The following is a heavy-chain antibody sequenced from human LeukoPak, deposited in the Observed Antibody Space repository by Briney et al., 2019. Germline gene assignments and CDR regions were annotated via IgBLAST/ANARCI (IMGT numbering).Heavy chain of an antibody. V-gene: IGHV4-34*01. D-gene: IGHD5-18*01. CDR3: ARGGIQLWLPLPDY. Sequence: PSETLSLTCAVYGGSFSGYYWSWIRQPPGRGLEWIGEINHSGSTNYNPSLKSRVTISVDTSKNQFSLKLSSVTAADTAVYYCARGGIQLWLPLPDYWGQGTLVTVSS. CDR2: INHSGST. J-gene: IGHJ4*02. CDR1: GGSFSGYY.